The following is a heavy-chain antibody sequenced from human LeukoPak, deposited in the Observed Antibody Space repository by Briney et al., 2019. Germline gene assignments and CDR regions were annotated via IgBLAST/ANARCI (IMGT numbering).Heavy chain of an antibody. CDR1: GFAFSSYA. J-gene: IGHJ3*02. CDR2: VSGSAGSI. V-gene: IGHV3-23*01. CDR3: AKDLRTGDSDAFDI. Sequence: PGGSLRLSCAASGFAFSSYAMTWVRQAPGKGLEWVSTVSGSAGSIYYADSVKGRFTISRDNSKNTPFLQMNSLRVEDTAVYYCAKDLRTGDSDAFDIWGQGTMVTVSS. D-gene: IGHD7-27*01.